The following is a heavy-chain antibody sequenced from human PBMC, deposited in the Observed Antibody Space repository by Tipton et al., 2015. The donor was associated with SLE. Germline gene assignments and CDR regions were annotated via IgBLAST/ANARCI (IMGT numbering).Heavy chain of an antibody. CDR3: ARGRSSGWYAVFDY. D-gene: IGHD6-19*01. Sequence: TLSLTCTVSGGSISSGGYYWSWIRQHPGKGLEWIGYIYYSGSTNYNPSLKSRVTISVDTSKNQFSLKLSSVTAADTAVYYCARGRSSGWYAVFDYWGQGTLVTVSS. CDR1: GGSISSGGYY. V-gene: IGHV4-31*03. CDR2: IYYSGST. J-gene: IGHJ4*02.